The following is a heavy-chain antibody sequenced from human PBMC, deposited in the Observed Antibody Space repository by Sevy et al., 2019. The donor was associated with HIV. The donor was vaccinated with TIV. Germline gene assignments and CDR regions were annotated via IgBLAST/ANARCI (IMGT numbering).Heavy chain of an antibody. CDR3: ARERLRGVEY. CDR1: GFTFSSYS. CDR2: ISSSSSYI. V-gene: IGHV3-21*01. J-gene: IGHJ4*02. D-gene: IGHD3-3*01. Sequence: GSLRLSCAASGFTFSSYSMNWVHQAPGKGLEWVSSISSSSSYIYYADSVKGRFTISRDNAKNSLYLQMNSLRAEDTAVYYCARERLRGVEYWGQGTLVTVSS.